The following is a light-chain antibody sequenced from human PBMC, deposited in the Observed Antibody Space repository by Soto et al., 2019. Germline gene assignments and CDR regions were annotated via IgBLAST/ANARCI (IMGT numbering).Light chain of an antibody. CDR2: GAS. CDR3: QQYNSYSVT. CDR1: QSISSW. Sequence: DIQMTQSPSTLSASVGDRVTITCRASQSISSWLAWYQQKPGNAPKLLIYGASSLDSGLPSRFSGSGSGTAFTLTSGSLQPDDFELYYCQQYNSYSVTFGGGTKVEIK. V-gene: IGKV1-5*03. J-gene: IGKJ4*01.